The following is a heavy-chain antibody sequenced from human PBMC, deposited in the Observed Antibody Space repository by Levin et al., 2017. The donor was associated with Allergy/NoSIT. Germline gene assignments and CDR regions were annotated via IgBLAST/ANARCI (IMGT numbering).Heavy chain of an antibody. D-gene: IGHD2-2*01. V-gene: IGHV3-74*01. CDR3: ARGGCSSTSCLDN. CDR2: INSDGSNT. J-gene: IGHJ4*02. CDR1: GFTFSNYW. Sequence: GGSLRLSCAASGFTFSNYWMHWVRQAPGKGLVWVSHINSDGSNTNYADSVKGRFTISRDNAKNTLYLQMNSLRDEDTAVYYCARGGCSSTSCLDNWGRGTLVTVSP.